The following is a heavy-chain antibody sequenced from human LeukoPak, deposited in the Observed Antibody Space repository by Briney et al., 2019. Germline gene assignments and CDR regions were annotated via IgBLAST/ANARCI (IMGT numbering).Heavy chain of an antibody. J-gene: IGHJ4*02. CDR3: ARSLKSAYYDILTGYSSPYYFDY. CDR2: IYYSGST. D-gene: IGHD3-9*01. CDR1: GGSISSSSYY. V-gene: IGHV4-39*01. Sequence: SETLSLTCTVSGGSISSSSYYWGWIRQPPGKGLEWIGSIYYSGSTYYNPSLKSRVTISVDTSKNQFSLKLSSVTAADTAVYYCARSLKSAYYDILTGYSSPYYFDYWGQGTLVTVSS.